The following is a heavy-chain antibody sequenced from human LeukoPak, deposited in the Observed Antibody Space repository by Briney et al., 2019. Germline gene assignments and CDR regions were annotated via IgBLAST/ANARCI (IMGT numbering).Heavy chain of an antibody. J-gene: IGHJ6*02. CDR1: GFTFSSYA. Sequence: GGSLRLPCAASGFTFSSYAMSWVRQAPGKGLEWVSAISGSGGSTYYADSVKGRFTISRDNSKNTLYLQMNSLRAEDTAVYCCAKRDYYYYGMDVWGQGTTVTVSS. V-gene: IGHV3-23*01. CDR2: ISGSGGST. CDR3: AKRDYYYYGMDV.